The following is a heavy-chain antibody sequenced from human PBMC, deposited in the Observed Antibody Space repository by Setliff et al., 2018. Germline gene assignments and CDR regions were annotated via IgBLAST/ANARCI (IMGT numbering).Heavy chain of an antibody. CDR1: GYTFSSHA. V-gene: IGHV1-3*03. CDR3: ARGGPGYYYFVDV. D-gene: IGHD3-16*01. Sequence: ASVKVSCKASGYTFSSHAMHWVRQAPGQGLEWMGWISAVNGVTEYSQDFRGRLTISRDTSASTAYMELSSLKSEDMAVYYCARGGPGYYYFVDVWGKGTTVTVSS. CDR2: ISAVNGVT. J-gene: IGHJ6*04.